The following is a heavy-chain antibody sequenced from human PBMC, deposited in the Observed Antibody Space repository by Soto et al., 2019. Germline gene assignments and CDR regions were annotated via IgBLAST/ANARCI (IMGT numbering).Heavy chain of an antibody. Sequence: EVQVVESGGGLVQPGGSLRLSCAASGFTFRSNSMNWVRQAPGKGLEWISYISSSSSTIYADSVKGRFTISIDNAKNSLYLQMNSLRDEDTAVYYCARVIWSGHLTSDLWGQGTLVTVSS. D-gene: IGHD3-3*01. CDR1: GFTFRSNS. CDR2: ISSSSSTI. J-gene: IGHJ5*02. CDR3: ARVIWSGHLTSDL. V-gene: IGHV3-48*02.